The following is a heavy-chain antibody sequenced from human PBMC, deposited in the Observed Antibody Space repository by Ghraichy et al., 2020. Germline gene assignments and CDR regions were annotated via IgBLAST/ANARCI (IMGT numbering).Heavy chain of an antibody. Sequence: SETLSLTCTVSGASLRSSSYYWGWIRQSPGRGLQYIASVSYSGTSYENPALERRVTVSVDTSKNQFSLRLISVTAADSSIYYCARHVFSLGITYAFQVWGQGTAVTVSS. CDR3: ARHVFSLGITYAFQV. V-gene: IGHV4-39*01. J-gene: IGHJ3*01. D-gene: IGHD7-27*01. CDR2: VSYSGTS. CDR1: GASLRSSSYY.